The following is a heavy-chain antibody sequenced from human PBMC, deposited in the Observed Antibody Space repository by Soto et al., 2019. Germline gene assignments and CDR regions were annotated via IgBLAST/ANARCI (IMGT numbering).Heavy chain of an antibody. Sequence: ASVKVSCKASGYPFTSYGISWVRQAPGQGLEWMGWISAYNGNTNYAQKLQGRVTMTTDTSTSTAYMELRSLRSDDTAVYYCARVSRDGDYGRRGYYYYGMDVWGQGTTVTVSS. CDR1: GYPFTSYG. V-gene: IGHV1-18*01. CDR3: ARVSRDGDYGRRGYYYYGMDV. D-gene: IGHD4-17*01. J-gene: IGHJ6*02. CDR2: ISAYNGNT.